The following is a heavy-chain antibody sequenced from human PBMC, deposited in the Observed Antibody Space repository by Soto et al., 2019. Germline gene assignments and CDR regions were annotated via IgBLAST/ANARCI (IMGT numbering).Heavy chain of an antibody. Sequence: SPTHSLTCDISGDRVSSNTAAWNWIRSSPSRGLEWLGRTYYRSNWRHDYAVSVKSRITVNPDTSKNHFSLQLNSVTPDDTAVYYCARGVAGSGFDLWGQGTLVTVSS. V-gene: IGHV6-1*01. CDR1: GDRVSSNTAA. CDR3: ARGVAGSGFDL. D-gene: IGHD6-19*01. J-gene: IGHJ4*02. CDR2: TYYRSNWRH.